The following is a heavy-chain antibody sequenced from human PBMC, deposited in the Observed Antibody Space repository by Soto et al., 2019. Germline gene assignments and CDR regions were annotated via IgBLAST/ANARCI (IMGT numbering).Heavy chain of an antibody. D-gene: IGHD2-21*02. CDR2: IYYSGST. CDR1: GGSISSGGYY. CDR3: ARVDCGGDCYLYYYYYYGMDV. Sequence: QVQLQESGPGLVKPSQTLSLTCTVSGGSISSGGYYWSWIRQHPGKGLEWIGYIYYSGSTYYNPSLKSRVTISVDTSKNQFSLKLSSVTAADTAVYYCARVDCGGDCYLYYYYYYGMDVWGQGTTVTVSS. V-gene: IGHV4-31*03. J-gene: IGHJ6*02.